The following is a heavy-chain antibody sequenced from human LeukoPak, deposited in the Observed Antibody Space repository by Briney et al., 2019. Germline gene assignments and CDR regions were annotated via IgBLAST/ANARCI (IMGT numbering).Heavy chain of an antibody. V-gene: IGHV1-8*03. CDR3: AGVTSTSLYYYYMDV. D-gene: IGHD2-2*01. CDR1: GYTFTSYD. J-gene: IGHJ6*03. CDR2: MNPNSGNT. Sequence: ASVKVSCKASGYTFTSYDINWVRQATGQGLEWMGWMNPNSGNTGYAQKFQGRVTITRNTSISTAYMELSSLRSEDTAVYYCAGVTSTSLYYYYMDVWGKGTTVTVSS.